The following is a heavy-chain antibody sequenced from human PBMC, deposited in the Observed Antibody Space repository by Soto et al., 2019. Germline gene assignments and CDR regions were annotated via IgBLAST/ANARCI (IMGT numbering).Heavy chain of an antibody. CDR2: IYYSGST. Sequence: SETLSLTCTFSGGPIRSYYWSLIRQPPGKGLEWIGYIYYSGSTNYNPSLKSRVTISVDTSKNQFSLKVSSVTAADTAVYYCARHYCSGGSCYLDYYYYYMDVWGKGTTVTVSS. D-gene: IGHD2-15*01. V-gene: IGHV4-59*01. CDR1: GGPIRSYY. J-gene: IGHJ6*03. CDR3: ARHYCSGGSCYLDYYYYYMDV.